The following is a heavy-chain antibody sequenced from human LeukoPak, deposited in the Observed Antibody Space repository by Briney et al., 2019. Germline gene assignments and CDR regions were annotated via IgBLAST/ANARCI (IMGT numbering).Heavy chain of an antibody. J-gene: IGHJ5*02. CDR2: IYYSGST. V-gene: IGHV4-31*03. Sequence: PSETLSLTCTVSGGSISSGGYYWSWIRQHPGKGLEWFGYIYYSGSTYYNPSLKSRVTISVDTSKNQFSLKLSSVTAADTAVYYCARVPYSSGWYDGWFDPWGQGTLVTVSS. CDR3: ARVPYSSGWYDGWFDP. D-gene: IGHD6-19*01. CDR1: GGSISSGGYY.